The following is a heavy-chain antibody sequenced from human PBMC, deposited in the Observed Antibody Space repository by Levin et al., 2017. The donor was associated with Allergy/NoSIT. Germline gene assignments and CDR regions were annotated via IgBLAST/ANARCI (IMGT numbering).Heavy chain of an antibody. CDR2: ISGSGGST. CDR1: GFTFSSYA. V-gene: IGHV3-23*01. D-gene: IGHD2-2*01. CDR3: ANADIVVGYYYYYGMDV. Sequence: GESLKISCAASGFTFSSYAMSWVRQAPGKGLEWVSAISGSGGSTYYADSVKGRFTISRDNSKNTLYLQMNSLRAEDTAVYYCANADIVVGYYYYYGMDVWGQGTTVTVSS. J-gene: IGHJ6*02.